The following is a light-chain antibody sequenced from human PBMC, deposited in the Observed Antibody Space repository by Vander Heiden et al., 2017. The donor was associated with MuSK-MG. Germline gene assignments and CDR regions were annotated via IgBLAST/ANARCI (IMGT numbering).Light chain of an antibody. Sequence: DIQMTQSPSSLSASVGDRVTITCQASQDISNYLNWYQQKPGKAPKLLIYDASNLETGVPSRFSGSGSGTDFTFTISSLQPEDIATYYCQHYDKLPPLTFGGGTKVEIK. CDR2: DAS. CDR1: QDISNY. CDR3: QHYDKLPPLT. V-gene: IGKV1-33*01. J-gene: IGKJ4*01.